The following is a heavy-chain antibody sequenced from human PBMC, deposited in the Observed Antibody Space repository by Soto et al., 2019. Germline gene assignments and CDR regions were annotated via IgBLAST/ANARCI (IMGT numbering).Heavy chain of an antibody. V-gene: IGHV1-18*01. CDR3: ARPYVELEHFDY. Sequence: QVRLVQSGPEVKRPGASVKVSCKTSGYSFTTKPIAWVRQAPGQGLELMGWISGYTGNTNYAQKFQGRVTITTATSTTTAYMELRSLTSDATAVYYCARPYVELEHFDYWGQGTLVTVSS. CDR2: ISGYTGNT. J-gene: IGHJ4*02. D-gene: IGHD4-17*01. CDR1: GYSFTTKP.